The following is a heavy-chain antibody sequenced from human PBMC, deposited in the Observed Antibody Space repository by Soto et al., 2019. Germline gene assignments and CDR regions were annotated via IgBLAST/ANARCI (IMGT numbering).Heavy chain of an antibody. V-gene: IGHV6-1*01. CDR3: VRDVGFDFVH. CDR2: TYYRSKRYN. Sequence: SQTLSLTCAISGDSVFSNTAAWNWIRQSPSRGLEWLGRTYYRSKRYNDYAVTVKSRIAINPGTSKNQFSLHLNSVTPDDTARYYCVRDVGFDFVHWGQGAQVTVSS. D-gene: IGHD1-26*01. CDR1: GDSVFSNTAA. J-gene: IGHJ4*02.